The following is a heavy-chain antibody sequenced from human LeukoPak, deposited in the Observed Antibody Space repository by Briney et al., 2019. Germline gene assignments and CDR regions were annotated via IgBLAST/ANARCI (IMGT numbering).Heavy chain of an antibody. CDR3: ARRDDTIMHV. D-gene: IGHD3-9*01. V-gene: IGHV1-18*01. CDR2: TSAYNGHT. J-gene: IGHJ6*02. CDR1: GYTLWNYG. Sequence: VASVTVSCKASGYTLWNYGISWVRQAPGQGLEWIGWTSAYNGHTNSAQKFQGRVTLTTDTSTNTPYLELRNLRSDDTAVYYCARRDDTIMHVWGQGTTVTVSS.